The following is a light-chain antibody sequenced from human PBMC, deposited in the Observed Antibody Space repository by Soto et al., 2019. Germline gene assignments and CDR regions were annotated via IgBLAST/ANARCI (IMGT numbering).Light chain of an antibody. CDR2: GAS. V-gene: IGKV3-20*01. J-gene: IGKJ2*01. Sequence: EIVLTQSPGTLSLSPGERATLSCRASQSVSNSYLAWYQQKPDQAPRLLISGASGRAAGIPDRFSGSGSGTDFTLTISRLEPEGFSVYYCQQYGSSPYTFGQGTKLEI. CDR1: QSVSNSY. CDR3: QQYGSSPYT.